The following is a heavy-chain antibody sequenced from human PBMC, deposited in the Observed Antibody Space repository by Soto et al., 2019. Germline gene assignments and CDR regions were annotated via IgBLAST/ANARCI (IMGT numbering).Heavy chain of an antibody. CDR2: INAGDDNT. Sequence: QVQLVQSGAEVKKPGASVKVSCKASGYTFTNYVMHWVRQAPGQRPEWMGSINAGDDNTKYSQKFQGRVTITTDTSASTAYMELSSLRSEDTAVYYCARESGYPLDYWGQGTLVTVSS. CDR3: ARESGYPLDY. D-gene: IGHD3-22*01. J-gene: IGHJ4*02. V-gene: IGHV1-3*01. CDR1: GYTFTNYV.